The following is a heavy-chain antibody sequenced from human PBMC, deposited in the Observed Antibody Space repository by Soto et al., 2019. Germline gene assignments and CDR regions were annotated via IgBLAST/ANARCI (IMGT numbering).Heavy chain of an antibody. CDR3: TKDAWSSSVRPLFDY. D-gene: IGHD6-6*01. CDR2: IGWNSGTI. J-gene: IGHJ4*02. CDR1: GFTFDDYA. Sequence: EVQLVESGGGLVQSGRSLRLSCAASGFTFDDYAMNWFRQAPGKGLEWVSGIGWNSGTIGYADAVKGRFTISRDNARNYLYLKMNSLRGEDTALYFGTKDAWSSSVRPLFDYWGQGTLVTVSS. V-gene: IGHV3-9*01.